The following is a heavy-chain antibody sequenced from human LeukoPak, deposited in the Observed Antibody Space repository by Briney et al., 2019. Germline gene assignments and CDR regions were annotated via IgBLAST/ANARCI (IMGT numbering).Heavy chain of an antibody. CDR2: IYSGGST. CDR3: ARYRFVVGATDSFET. D-gene: IGHD1-26*01. Sequence: GGSLRLSCAASGFTVSSNYMSWVRQAPGKGLEWVSVIYSGGSTYYADSVKGRFTISRDNSKNTLYLQMNSLRAEDTAVYYCARYRFVVGATDSFETWGQGTTVTVSS. V-gene: IGHV3-66*01. J-gene: IGHJ3*02. CDR1: GFTVSSNY.